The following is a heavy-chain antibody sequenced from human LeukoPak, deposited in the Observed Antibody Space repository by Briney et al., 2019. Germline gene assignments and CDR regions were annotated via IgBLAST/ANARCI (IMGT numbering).Heavy chain of an antibody. CDR3: ARLHLGYCSSTSCSDAFDI. D-gene: IGHD2-2*01. CDR1: GVTFSSYS. V-gene: IGHV3-48*02. J-gene: IGHJ3*02. CDR2: ISSSSSTI. Sequence: GGSLRLSCAASGVTFSSYSTNWVRQAPGRGLEWGSYISSSSSTIYYADSVKGRFTISRDNAKNSLYLQMNSLRDEDTAVYYCARLHLGYCSSTSCSDAFDIWGQGTMVTVSS.